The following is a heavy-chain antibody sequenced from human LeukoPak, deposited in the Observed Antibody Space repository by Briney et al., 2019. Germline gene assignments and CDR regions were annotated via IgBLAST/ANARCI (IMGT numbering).Heavy chain of an antibody. CDR2: VLRSGST. CDR1: GVSISSDNW. D-gene: IGHD3-22*01. J-gene: IGHJ4*02. Sequence: SETLSLTCAVSGVSISSDNWWSWIRQPPGKGLEWIGEVLRSGSTNYNPSLKSRVTMSIDKSKNQFSLKVNSVTAADTAVYYCATYYDTSGYRFDYWGQGTLVTVSS. V-gene: IGHV4-4*02. CDR3: ATYYDTSGYRFDY.